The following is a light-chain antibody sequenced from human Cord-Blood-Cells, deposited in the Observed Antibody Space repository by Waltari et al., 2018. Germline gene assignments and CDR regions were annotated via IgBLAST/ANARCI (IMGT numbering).Light chain of an antibody. CDR1: QSISSY. J-gene: IGKJ5*01. Sequence: DIQMTQSPSSLSASVGDRVTITCRASQSISSYLNWYQQKPGKAPKLLIYAASSLQSGVPSRFSGSGSGTDFTLTISSLQPEDFATYYCQQSYSTPITLGQGTQLEIE. V-gene: IGKV1-39*01. CDR2: AAS. CDR3: QQSYSTPIT.